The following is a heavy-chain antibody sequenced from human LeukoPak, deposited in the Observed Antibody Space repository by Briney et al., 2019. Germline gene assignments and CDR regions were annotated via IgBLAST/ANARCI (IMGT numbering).Heavy chain of an antibody. V-gene: IGHV3-30*04. CDR2: ISYDGSNK. Sequence: PGGSLRLSCAASGFTFSSYAMHWVRQAPGKGLEWVAVISYDGSNKYYADSVKGRFTISRDISKNTLYLQMNSLRAEDTAVYYCARALAPFGSGSYAFDCWGQGTLVTVSS. CDR3: ARALAPFGSGSYAFDC. CDR1: GFTFSSYA. J-gene: IGHJ4*02. D-gene: IGHD3-10*01.